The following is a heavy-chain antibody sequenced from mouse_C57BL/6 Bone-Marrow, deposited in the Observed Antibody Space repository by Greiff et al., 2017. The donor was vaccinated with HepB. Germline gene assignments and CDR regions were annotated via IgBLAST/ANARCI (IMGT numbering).Heavy chain of an antibody. CDR1: GFTFSSYA. Sequence: DVQLVESGGGLVKPGGSLKLSCAASGFTFSSYAMSWVRQTPEKRLEWVATISDGGSYTYYPDNVKGRFTISRDNAKNNLYLQMSHLKSEDTAMYYCARGDYDDGYYAMDYWGQGTSVTVSS. CDR2: ISDGGSYT. V-gene: IGHV5-4*01. J-gene: IGHJ4*01. CDR3: ARGDYDDGYYAMDY. D-gene: IGHD2-4*01.